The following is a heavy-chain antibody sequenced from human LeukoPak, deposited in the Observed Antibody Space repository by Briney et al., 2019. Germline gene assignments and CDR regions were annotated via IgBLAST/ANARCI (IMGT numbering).Heavy chain of an antibody. CDR1: GGSFSGYY. Sequence: SETLSLTCAVYGGSFSGYYWSWIRQPPGKGLEWIGEINHSGSTNYNPSLKSRVTISVDTSKNQFSLKLSSVTAADTAVYYCARDPRFRYYYGSGSYYNTLFDYWGQGTLVTVSS. V-gene: IGHV4-34*01. CDR3: ARDPRFRYYYGSGSYYNTLFDY. D-gene: IGHD3-10*01. J-gene: IGHJ4*02. CDR2: INHSGST.